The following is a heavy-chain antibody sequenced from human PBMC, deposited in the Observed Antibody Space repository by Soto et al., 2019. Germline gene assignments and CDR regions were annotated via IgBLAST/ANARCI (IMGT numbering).Heavy chain of an antibody. D-gene: IGHD6-19*01. CDR1: GGSISSGKW. CDR2: IYHGGSA. V-gene: IGHV4-4*02. CDR3: ANNDGWNFDS. Sequence: QVHLQESGPGLVKPSGTLSLICDVSGGSISSGKWWSWVRQPPGKGLEWIGEIYHGGSASYNPSFRSRAVISVDKSKNQLSLNLNSVTAADTAVYFCANNDGWNFDSWGQGMLVTVSS. J-gene: IGHJ4*02.